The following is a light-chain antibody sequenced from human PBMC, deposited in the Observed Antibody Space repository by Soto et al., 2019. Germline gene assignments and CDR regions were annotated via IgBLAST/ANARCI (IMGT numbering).Light chain of an antibody. CDR1: QAINNY. CDR3: RQYGRSLGFA. Sequence: DIQLTQSPSFLSASVGDRVTITCRASQAINNYLAWYQQKPGGPPKLLIYAASTLHEVTSRFSGDGSGTEFTLTIRRLQPEDFAVYYCRQYGRSLGFAFGGGTKVDIK. CDR2: AAS. V-gene: IGKV1-9*01. J-gene: IGKJ4*01.